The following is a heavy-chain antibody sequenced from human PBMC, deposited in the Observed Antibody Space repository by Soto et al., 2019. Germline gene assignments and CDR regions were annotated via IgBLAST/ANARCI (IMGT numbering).Heavy chain of an antibody. V-gene: IGHV3-13*01. D-gene: IGHD3-9*01. CDR2: IGTAGDT. CDR1: GFTFSTYE. J-gene: IGHJ6*02. CDR3: ARTSYYDIGGMDV. Sequence: EVQLVESGGRLVQPGGSLRLSCAASGFTFSTYEMHWVRQATGKGLEWVSGIGTAGDTDYPGSVKGRFTISRENAKNSLYLQMNSLRAEDTAVYYCARTSYYDIGGMDVWGQGTTVTVSS.